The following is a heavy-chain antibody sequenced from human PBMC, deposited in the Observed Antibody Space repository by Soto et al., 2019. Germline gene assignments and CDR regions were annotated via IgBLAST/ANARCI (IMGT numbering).Heavy chain of an antibody. CDR1: GGSFIGYY. Sequence: QVQLQQWGAGLLKPSETLSLTCAVYGGSFIGYYWSWIRQPPVKGLEWIGEINHSGSTNYNPSLKSRATISIDTSKNHVSLKLSSVTSAYTAEYYGARRPQPRHYYYDYYMDVWGKGTTVTVSS. CDR3: ARRPQPRHYYYDYYMDV. V-gene: IGHV4-34*01. D-gene: IGHD6-13*01. CDR2: INHSGST. J-gene: IGHJ6*03.